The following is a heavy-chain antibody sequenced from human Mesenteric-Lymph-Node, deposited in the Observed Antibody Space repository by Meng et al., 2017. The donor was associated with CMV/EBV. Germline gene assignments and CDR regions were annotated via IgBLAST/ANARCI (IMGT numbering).Heavy chain of an antibody. CDR2: INPNSAGT. V-gene: IGHV1-2*02. CDR3: ASVYYRDPPPEGWFDP. D-gene: IGHD3-16*01. Sequence: ASVKVSCKASGYTFSGYYINWVRQAPGQGLEWVGWINPNSAGTNFAQKFQGRVTMTRDTSINTAYMELSRLRSDDTAVYYCASVYYRDPPPEGWFDPWGQGTLVTVSS. J-gene: IGHJ5*02. CDR1: GYTFSGYY.